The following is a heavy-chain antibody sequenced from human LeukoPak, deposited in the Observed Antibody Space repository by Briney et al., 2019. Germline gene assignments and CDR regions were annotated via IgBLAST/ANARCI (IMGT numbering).Heavy chain of an antibody. CDR3: AKMLFGIYYFDY. V-gene: IGHV3-30*18. D-gene: IGHD3/OR15-3a*01. J-gene: IGHJ4*02. CDR1: GFTFSSYS. CDR2: ISYDGSDK. Sequence: GGSLRLSCAASGFTFSSYSMNWVRRAPGKGLEWVAVISYDGSDKYYADSVKGRFTISRDNSKNTLYLQMNSLRAEDTAVHYCAKMLFGIYYFDYWGQGTLVSVSS.